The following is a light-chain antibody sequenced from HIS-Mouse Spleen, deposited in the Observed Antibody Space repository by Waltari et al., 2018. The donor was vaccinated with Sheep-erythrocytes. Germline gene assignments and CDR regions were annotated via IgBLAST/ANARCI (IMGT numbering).Light chain of an antibody. CDR2: EGS. CDR1: SSDVGSYNL. Sequence: QSALTQPASVSGSPGQSITISCTGTSSDVGSYNLVSWYQHHPGKAPKLMIYEGSKRPSGVSNRFSGSQSGNTASLTISGLQAEDEADYFCCSYAGSSTPWVFGGGTKLT. CDR3: CSYAGSSTPWV. J-gene: IGLJ3*02. V-gene: IGLV2-23*01.